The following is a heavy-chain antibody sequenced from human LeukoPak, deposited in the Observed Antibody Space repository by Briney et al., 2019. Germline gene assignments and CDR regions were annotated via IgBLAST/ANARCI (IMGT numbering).Heavy chain of an antibody. CDR1: GYTFTSYY. CDR2: INPSGGST. J-gene: IGHJ4*02. V-gene: IGHV1-46*01. Sequence: WASVKVSCKASGYTFTSYYMHWVRQAPGQGLEWMGIINPSGGSTSYAQKFQGRVTMTRDTSTSTVYMELSSLRSEDTAVYYCARGAPNQPVKLHFGLGYCSSTSCYTLDYWGQGTLVTVSS. CDR3: ARGAPNQPVKLHFGLGYCSSTSCYTLDY. D-gene: IGHD2-2*02.